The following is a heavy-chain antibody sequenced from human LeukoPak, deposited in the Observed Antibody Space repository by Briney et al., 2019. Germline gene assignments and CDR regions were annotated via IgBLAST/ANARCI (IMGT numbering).Heavy chain of an antibody. D-gene: IGHD3-22*01. V-gene: IGHV3-30*02. J-gene: IGHJ4*02. CDR3: AKGPGYYDSSAHL. CDR1: GFTFSSYG. Sequence: PGGSLRLSCVASGFTFSSYGMHWVRQAPGKGLEWVAFIRNDGSNKYYADSVKGRFTISRDNSKDTLYVQMNSLRVEDTAVYYCAKGPGYYDSSAHLGGQGTLVTVSS. CDR2: IRNDGSNK.